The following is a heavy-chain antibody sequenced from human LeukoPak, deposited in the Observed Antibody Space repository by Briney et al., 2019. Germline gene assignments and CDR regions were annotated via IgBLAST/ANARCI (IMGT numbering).Heavy chain of an antibody. J-gene: IGHJ4*02. D-gene: IGHD4-23*01. CDR3: ARDAPRFSYGGQGDY. V-gene: IGHV1-2*02. CDR1: GYTFTGYY. CDR2: INPNSGGT. Sequence: ASVKVSCTASGYTFTGYYMHWVRQAPGQGLEWIGSINPNSGGTNYAQKFQGRVTMTRDTSISTAYMELSRLRSDDTAVYYCARDAPRFSYGGQGDYWGQGTLVTVSS.